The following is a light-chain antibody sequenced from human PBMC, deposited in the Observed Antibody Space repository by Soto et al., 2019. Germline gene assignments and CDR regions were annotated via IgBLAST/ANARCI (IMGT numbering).Light chain of an antibody. CDR3: MQATNWPPT. Sequence: DVVMTQSPLSLPVTLGQPASISCRSSRSLVYSDGNAYLNWFQQRPGQSPRRLIYKASNRDSGVPDRFSGRGSGTDFTLQISRVEAEDVGVYYCMQATNWPPTFGRGTRVEIK. CDR2: KAS. CDR1: RSLVYSDGNAY. J-gene: IGKJ1*01. V-gene: IGKV2-30*01.